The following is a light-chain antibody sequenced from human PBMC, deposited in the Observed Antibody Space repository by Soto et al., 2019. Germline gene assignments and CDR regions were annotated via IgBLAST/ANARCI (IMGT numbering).Light chain of an antibody. CDR3: QQYNNWPPWT. V-gene: IGKV3-15*01. CDR1: QSVSNN. CDR2: DAS. J-gene: IGKJ1*01. Sequence: ILMTQSPATLSVSPGERATLSCSASQSVSNNLAWYQQKPGQAPRLLIFDASTRATGIPARFSGSGSGTEFTLTISGLQSEDFAVYYCQQYNNWPPWTFGQGTKVEIK.